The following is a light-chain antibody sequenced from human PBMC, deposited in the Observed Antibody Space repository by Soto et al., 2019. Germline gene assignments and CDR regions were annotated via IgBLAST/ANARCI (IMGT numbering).Light chain of an antibody. V-gene: IGKV3-15*01. Sequence: ETVMTQSPDTLSLSPGESATLSCRASQSVSSNLAWYQWRPGQAPRLLIYRASTRAPGIPARFSGSGSGTEFTLTISSLQAEDFTVYYCQQYNNWPPITFGQGIRLEIK. CDR2: RAS. CDR3: QQYNNWPPIT. J-gene: IGKJ5*01. CDR1: QSVSSN.